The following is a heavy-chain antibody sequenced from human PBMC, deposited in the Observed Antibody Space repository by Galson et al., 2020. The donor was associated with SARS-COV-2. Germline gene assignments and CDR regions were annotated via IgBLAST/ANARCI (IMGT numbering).Heavy chain of an antibody. CDR1: GFPFNTYA. Sequence: GGSLRLSCAASGFPFNTYAMSWVRQAPGKGLEWVSAMTGSGDGTFYADAVKGRFTISRDNSKNTLYLQMNSLRAEDTAVYYCAKDLNGVKRCYYWGQGTLVTVGS. J-gene: IGHJ4*02. CDR2: MTGSGDGT. D-gene: IGHD2-8*01. V-gene: IGHV3-23*01. CDR3: AKDLNGVKRCYY.